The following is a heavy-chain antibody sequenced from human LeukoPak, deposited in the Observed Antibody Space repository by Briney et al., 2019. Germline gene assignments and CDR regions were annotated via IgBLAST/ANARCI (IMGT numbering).Heavy chain of an antibody. CDR1: GYTFTNYD. CDR2: MNPNSGNT. J-gene: IGHJ4*02. Sequence: AASVKVSCKASGYTFTNYDINWVRQATGQGLEWMGWMNPNSGNTGYAQKLQGRVTFTRDTSISTAYMELSSLRSEDTAVYYCARGLGSFGLVPGADYWGQGTLVTVSS. V-gene: IGHV1-8*03. CDR3: ARGLGSFGLVPGADY. D-gene: IGHD3-10*01.